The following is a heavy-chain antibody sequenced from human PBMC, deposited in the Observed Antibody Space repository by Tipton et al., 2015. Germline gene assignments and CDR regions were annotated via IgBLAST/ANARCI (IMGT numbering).Heavy chain of an antibody. D-gene: IGHD5-24*01. CDR2: SSGTGANS. V-gene: IGHV3-23*01. Sequence: GSLRLSCAASGFTFSDSPIHWVRQASGRGLEWVSSSSGTGANSYYADSVKGRFTISRDNSRNTLYLQMSSLRAEDTAVYYCARDGYNFIPFDNWGQGTLVTVSS. CDR1: GFTFSDSP. J-gene: IGHJ4*02. CDR3: ARDGYNFIPFDN.